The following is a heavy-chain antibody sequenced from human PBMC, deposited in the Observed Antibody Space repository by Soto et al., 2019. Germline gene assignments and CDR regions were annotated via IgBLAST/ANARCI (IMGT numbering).Heavy chain of an antibody. J-gene: IGHJ3*02. CDR3: ASREPYCTNGVGRPQDAFDI. CDR2: ISAYNGNT. Sequence: QVQLVQSGAEVKKPRAPVKVSCKASGYTFTSYGISWVRQAPGQGVEWMGWISAYNGNTNYAQKLQGRLTMTTDTPTSTAYMELSSLRSDDSAVYYCASREPYCTNGVGRPQDAFDIWGQGTMVTVSS. D-gene: IGHD2-8*01. CDR1: GYTFTSYG. V-gene: IGHV1-18*01.